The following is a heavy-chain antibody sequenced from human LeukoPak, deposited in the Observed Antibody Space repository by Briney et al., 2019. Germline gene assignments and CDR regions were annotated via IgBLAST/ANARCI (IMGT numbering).Heavy chain of an antibody. D-gene: IGHD3-10*01. CDR1: GYPFIGYY. CDR3: ARENLNYYGSGSYLY. CDR2: INPESGAT. Sequence: GASVKVSCKASGYPFIGYYIHWVRQGPGQGLEWLGWINPESGATKYAQRFEGRVTLTRDTSVTTVHMELSGLRYDDSAVYYCARENLNYYGSGSYLYWGQGSQVTVSS. V-gene: IGHV1-2*02. J-gene: IGHJ4*02.